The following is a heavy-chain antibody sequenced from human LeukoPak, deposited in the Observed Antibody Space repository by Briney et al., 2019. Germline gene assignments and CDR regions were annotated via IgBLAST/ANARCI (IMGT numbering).Heavy chain of an antibody. Sequence: GGSLRLSCAASGFTFSSYGMHWVRQAPGKGLEWVAFIRYDGSNKYYADSVKGRFTISRDNSKNTLYLQMNSLRAEDTAVYYCASARLYDSSGYYSYWGQGTLVTVSS. CDR2: IRYDGSNK. V-gene: IGHV3-30*02. CDR3: ASARLYDSSGYYSY. J-gene: IGHJ4*02. D-gene: IGHD3-22*01. CDR1: GFTFSSYG.